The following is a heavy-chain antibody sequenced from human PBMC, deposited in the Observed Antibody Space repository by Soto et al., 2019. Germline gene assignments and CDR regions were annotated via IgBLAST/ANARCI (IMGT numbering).Heavy chain of an antibody. J-gene: IGHJ6*02. CDR2: VSGSGDST. D-gene: IGHD2-21*02. CDR3: TKFGGYWGSGIWYYGMNV. V-gene: IGHV3-23*01. CDR1: GFTFTDYA. Sequence: GGSLRLSCAASGFTFTDYAMNWVRQAPGKGLEWVSGVSGSGDSTHYADSVKGRFTISRDNSKNTQYLQMPSLRAEDTAIYYSTKFGGYWGSGIWYYGMNVCGQETSVTFT.